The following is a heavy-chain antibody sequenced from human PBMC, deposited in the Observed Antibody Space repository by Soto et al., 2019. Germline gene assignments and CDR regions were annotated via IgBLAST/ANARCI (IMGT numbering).Heavy chain of an antibody. CDR2: IYYSGST. CDR3: GGLAKGCSRTSCYRSFQH. CDR1: GGSISSYY. Sequence: SETLSLTCTFSGGSISSYYWSLIRQPPGKGLEWIGYIYYSGSTNYNPSLKSRVTISVDTSKNQFSLKLSSVTAADTAVYYCGGLAKGCSRTSCYRSFQHGGQGPLVTVPS. J-gene: IGHJ1*01. V-gene: IGHV4-59*08. D-gene: IGHD2-2*01.